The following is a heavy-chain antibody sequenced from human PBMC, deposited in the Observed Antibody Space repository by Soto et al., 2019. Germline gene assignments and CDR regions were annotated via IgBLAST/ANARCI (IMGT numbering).Heavy chain of an antibody. D-gene: IGHD3-16*01. V-gene: IGHV5-51*01. J-gene: IGHJ3*02. CDR2: IYPGDSDT. CDR3: ARHLFGGVVPYPFIENDAFDI. Sequence: GESLKISCKGSGYSFTSYWIGWVRQMPGKGLEWMGIIYPGDSDTRYSPSFQGQVTISADKSISTAYLQWSSLKASDTAMYYCARHLFGGVVPYPFIENDAFDIWGQGTMVTVSS. CDR1: GYSFTSYW.